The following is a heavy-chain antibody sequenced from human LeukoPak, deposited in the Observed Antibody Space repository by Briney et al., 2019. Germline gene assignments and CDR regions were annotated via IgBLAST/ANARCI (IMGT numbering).Heavy chain of an antibody. Sequence: GGSLRLSCAASGFTFSSHGMHWVRQAPGKGLEWVAVISDDGRTEYYADSVKGRFTISRDNSKNTVSLQMNSLRDDDTAVFYCTKEGATGSRYNFEYWGQGTLVTVSS. D-gene: IGHD2-15*01. CDR1: GFTFSSHG. CDR3: TKEGATGSRYNFEY. J-gene: IGHJ4*02. V-gene: IGHV3-30*18. CDR2: ISDDGRTE.